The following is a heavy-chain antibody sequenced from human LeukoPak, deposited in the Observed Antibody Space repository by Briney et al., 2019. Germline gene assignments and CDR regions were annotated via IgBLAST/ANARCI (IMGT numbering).Heavy chain of an antibody. V-gene: IGHV1-69*05. CDR2: IIPIFGTA. D-gene: IGHD3-10*01. J-gene: IGHJ3*02. CDR1: GGTFNSYA. Sequence: SVKVSCKASGGTFNSYAISWVRQAPGQGLEWMGGIIPIFGTANYAQKFQGRVTITTDESTSTAYMELSSLRSEDTAVYYCARDRTTYYGSGSYYAFDIWGQGTMVTVSS. CDR3: ARDRTTYYGSGSYYAFDI.